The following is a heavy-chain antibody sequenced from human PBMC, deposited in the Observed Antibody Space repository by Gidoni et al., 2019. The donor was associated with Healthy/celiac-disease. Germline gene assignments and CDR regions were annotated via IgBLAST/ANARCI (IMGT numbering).Heavy chain of an antibody. J-gene: IGHJ2*01. CDR1: GFTFSSYA. Sequence: EVQLLESGGGLVQPGGSLRLSCAASGFTFSSYAMSWVRQAPGKGLEWVSAISGSGGSTYYADSVKGRFTISRDNSKNTLYLQMNSLRAEDTAVYYCAKDPLLSLPSIAVAGTDFDLWGRGTLVTVSS. D-gene: IGHD6-19*01. CDR2: ISGSGGST. V-gene: IGHV3-23*01. CDR3: AKDPLLSLPSIAVAGTDFDL.